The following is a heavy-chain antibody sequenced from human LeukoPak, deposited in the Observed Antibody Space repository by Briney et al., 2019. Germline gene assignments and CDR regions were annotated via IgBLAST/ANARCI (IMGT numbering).Heavy chain of an antibody. D-gene: IGHD2-2*01. CDR3: AEDYQSCYASGYDYFGI. CDR1: ISSSYY. V-gene: IGHV3-23*01. J-gene: IGHJ3*02. Sequence: ISSSYYWGWVRHAPGRGLEWVSSISTSCSSTYYVARVKARYTLSRDIYKNALYVQMNSERGEDTPTYYCAEDYQSCYASGYDYFGIWGQGTMVIVSS. CDR2: ISTSCSST.